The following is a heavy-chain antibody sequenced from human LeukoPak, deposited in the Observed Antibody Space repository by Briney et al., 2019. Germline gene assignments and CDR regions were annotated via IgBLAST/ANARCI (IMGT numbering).Heavy chain of an antibody. CDR3: ARIEGVAASY. CDR1: VYTFTGYY. V-gene: IGHV1-2*02. Sequence: ALVKVSCKASVYTFTGYYMHWVRQAPGQGLEWMGWINPNSGGTNYAQKFQGRVTMTRDTSISTAYMELRRLRSDDTAVYYCARIEGVAASYWGQGTLVTVSS. CDR2: INPNSGGT. J-gene: IGHJ4*02. D-gene: IGHD6-13*01.